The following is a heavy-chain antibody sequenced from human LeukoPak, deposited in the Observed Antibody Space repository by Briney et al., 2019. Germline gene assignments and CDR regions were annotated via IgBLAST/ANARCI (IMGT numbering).Heavy chain of an antibody. CDR2: IKQDGSEK. CDR3: ARGIAAAGEYYFDY. V-gene: IGHV3-7*01. J-gene: IGHJ4*02. CDR1: GFTFSSYW. D-gene: IGHD6-13*01. Sequence: GGSLRLSCAASGFTFSSYWMSWVRQAPGKGLEWAANIKQDGSEKYYVDSVKGRFTISRDNAKNSLYLQMSSLRAEDTAVYYCARGIAAAGEYYFDYWGQGTLVTVSS.